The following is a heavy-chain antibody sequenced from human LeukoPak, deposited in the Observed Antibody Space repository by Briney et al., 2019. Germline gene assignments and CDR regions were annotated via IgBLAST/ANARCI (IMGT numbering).Heavy chain of an antibody. CDR3: ARASHRLSEPFDY. J-gene: IGHJ4*02. CDR2: IYYSGST. D-gene: IGHD2-2*01. V-gene: IGHV4-31*03. CDR1: GGSISSGGYY. Sequence: PSETLSLTCTVSGGSISSGGYYWSWIRQHPGKGLEWIGYIYYSGSTYYNPSLKSRVTISVDTSKNQFSLKLSSVTAADTAVYSCARASHRLSEPFDYWGQGTLVTVSS.